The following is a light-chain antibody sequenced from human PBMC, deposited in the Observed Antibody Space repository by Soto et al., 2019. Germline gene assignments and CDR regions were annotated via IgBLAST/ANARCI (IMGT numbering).Light chain of an antibody. CDR1: SSNIGSNT. CDR2: SNT. J-gene: IGLJ2*01. CDR3: AAWDDNLNGLV. Sequence: QSVLTQPPSASGTPGQRVTISCSGSSSNIGSNTVNWYQQLPGTAPKLLIYSNTQRPSGVPDRFSGSKSGTSASLAISGLQSEDEADYYCAAWDDNLNGLVFGGGTKATVL. V-gene: IGLV1-44*01.